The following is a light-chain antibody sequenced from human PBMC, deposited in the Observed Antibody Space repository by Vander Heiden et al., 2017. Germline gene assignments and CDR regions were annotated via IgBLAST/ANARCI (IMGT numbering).Light chain of an antibody. CDR3: QQTYDTPAS. V-gene: IGKV1-39*01. Sequence: DIQMTQSPSSLSAFVGDRVTITCRASQSITSYLNWYQQKPGKAPNLLIYAASSLQGGVPSRFSGSGSGTDFTLTISSLQPEDFATYYCQQTYDTPASFGQGTKLEIK. J-gene: IGKJ2*03. CDR1: QSITSY. CDR2: AAS.